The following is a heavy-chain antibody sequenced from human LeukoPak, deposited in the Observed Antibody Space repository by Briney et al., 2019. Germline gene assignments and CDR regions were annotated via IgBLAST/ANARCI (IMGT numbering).Heavy chain of an antibody. V-gene: IGHV3-48*01. Sequence: GGSLRLSCAASGFTFNKSPMNWVRQAPGKGLVWISNIRDDSDGTTYADSVKGRFTISRDNAKNSLYLQINSLRAEDTAVYYCVKDLNWAFDYWGQGTLVTVSS. CDR3: VKDLNWAFDY. J-gene: IGHJ4*02. D-gene: IGHD3-16*01. CDR1: GFTFNKSP. CDR2: IRDDSDGT.